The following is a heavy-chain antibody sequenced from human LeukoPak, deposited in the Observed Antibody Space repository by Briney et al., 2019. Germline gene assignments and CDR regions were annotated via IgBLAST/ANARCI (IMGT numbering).Heavy chain of an antibody. V-gene: IGHV3-30*02. D-gene: IGHD3-10*01. CDR1: GFTFSNYG. J-gene: IGHJ3*02. CDR3: VEREGSGVVFDI. CDR2: VSYDGNTN. Sequence: GGSLRLSCAASGFTFSNYGMLWVRQAPGKGLEWVATVSYDGNTNYYADSMKGRFTISRDNSKNTLFLQMTTLRVEDTAVYYCVEREGSGVVFDIWGQGTRVAVSS.